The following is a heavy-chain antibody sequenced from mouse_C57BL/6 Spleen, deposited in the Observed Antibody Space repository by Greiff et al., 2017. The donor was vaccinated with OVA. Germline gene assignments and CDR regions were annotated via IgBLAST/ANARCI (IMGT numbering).Heavy chain of an antibody. CDR2: INYDGSST. D-gene: IGHD1-1*01. Sequence: EVQVVESEGGLVQPGSSMKLSCTASGFTFSDYYMAWVRQVPEKGLEWVANINYDGSSTYYLDSLKSRFIISRDNAKNILYLQMSSLKSEDTATYYCAREGYYYGSSYVDYAMDYWGQGTSVTVSS. CDR1: GFTFSDYY. V-gene: IGHV5-16*01. J-gene: IGHJ4*01. CDR3: AREGYYYGSSYVDYAMDY.